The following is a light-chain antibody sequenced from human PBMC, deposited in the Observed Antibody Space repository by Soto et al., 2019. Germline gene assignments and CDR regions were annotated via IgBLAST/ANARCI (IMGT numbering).Light chain of an antibody. J-gene: IGKJ1*01. V-gene: IGKV1-5*01. Sequence: IQMTQYPSNLSASLGDTVTVTCRASQSVSGWLAWYQQKPGEAPKLLIYDASALPRGVPSRFSGSGSGTKFTLTIASLKTDDFATYYCQQYETFSGTFGPGTKVDIK. CDR2: DAS. CDR3: QQYETFSGT. CDR1: QSVSGW.